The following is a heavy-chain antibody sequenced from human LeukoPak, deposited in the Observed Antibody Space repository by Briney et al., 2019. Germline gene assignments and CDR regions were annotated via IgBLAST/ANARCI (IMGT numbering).Heavy chain of an antibody. CDR3: ARGDDSGAHYPSRFDL. CDR1: GDSITSYF. Sequence: SETLPLTCTVSGDSITSYFWSWIRQSPGEGLEWIGDISYSGNTNSNPSLKSRATLSLDTSKNHFSLKLISVTAADTAVYYCARGDDSGAHYPSRFDLWGRGTLVTVSS. V-gene: IGHV4-59*01. J-gene: IGHJ2*01. D-gene: IGHD3-22*01. CDR2: ISYSGNT.